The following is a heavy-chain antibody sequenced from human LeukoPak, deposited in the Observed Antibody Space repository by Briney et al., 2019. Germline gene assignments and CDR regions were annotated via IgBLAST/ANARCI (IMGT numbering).Heavy chain of an antibody. V-gene: IGHV4-38-2*02. CDR2: VHHSGRT. CDR3: ARAAGGGDFAFDI. D-gene: IGHD2-21*02. Sequence: SETLSLTCTVSGYSISSDYYWGWIRQPPGKGLEWIGSVHHSGRTYYNPSLKSRVTISVDTSKNQFSLKLSSVTAADTAVYYCARAAGGGDFAFDIWGQGTMVTVSS. J-gene: IGHJ3*02. CDR1: GYSISSDYY.